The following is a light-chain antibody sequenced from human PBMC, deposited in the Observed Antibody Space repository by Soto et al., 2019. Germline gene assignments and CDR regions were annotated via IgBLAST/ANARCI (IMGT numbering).Light chain of an antibody. CDR1: SSHVGSYDF. CDR2: EVT. V-gene: IGLV2-23*02. CDR3: CADAGSSRYV. J-gene: IGLJ1*01. Sequence: QSVLTQPASVSGSPGQSITISCTRSSSHVGSYDFVSWYQQHPGKAPKVLIYEVTKRPSGVSDRFSGSKSGNTASLTISGLQADDEADYYCCADAGSSRYVFGTGTKVT.